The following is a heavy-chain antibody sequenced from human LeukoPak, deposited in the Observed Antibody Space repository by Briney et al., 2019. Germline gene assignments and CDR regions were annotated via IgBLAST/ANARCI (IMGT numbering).Heavy chain of an antibody. J-gene: IGHJ4*02. CDR2: IYYSGGT. V-gene: IGHV4-39*01. CDR1: GGSISNGDHY. D-gene: IGHD1-26*01. Sequence: SETLSLTCTVSGGSISNGDHYWSWIRQPPGKGLEWIGSIYYSGGTYYNPSLKSRVTISVDTSKNQFSLKLSSVTAADTAVYYCARHLFSGSYYFDYWGQGTLVTVSS. CDR3: ARHLFSGSYYFDY.